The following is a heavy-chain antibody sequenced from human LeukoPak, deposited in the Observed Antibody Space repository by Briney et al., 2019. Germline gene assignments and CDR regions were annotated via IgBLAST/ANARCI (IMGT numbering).Heavy chain of an antibody. J-gene: IGHJ4*02. CDR2: ISSSGSTI. CDR3: ARLWSGLRPPDY. Sequence: GGSLRLSCAASGFTFSSYEMNWVRQAPGKGLEWVSYISSSGSTIYYADSVKGRFTISRDNAKNSLYLQMNSLRTDDTAVYYCARLWSGLRPPDYWGQGTLVTVSS. CDR1: GFTFSSYE. V-gene: IGHV3-48*03. D-gene: IGHD3-3*01.